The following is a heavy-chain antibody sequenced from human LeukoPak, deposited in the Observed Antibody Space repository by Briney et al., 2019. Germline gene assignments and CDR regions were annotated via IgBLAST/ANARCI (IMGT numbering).Heavy chain of an antibody. CDR2: IYNSDNT. V-gene: IGHV3-53*01. CDR3: ATHPNSGSYYWDSGGDY. J-gene: IGHJ4*02. CDR1: GFTVSSNY. D-gene: IGHD1-26*01. Sequence: GGSLRLSCAASGFTVSSNYLSWVRQAPGKGLEWVSLIYNSDNTYYADSVKGRFTISRDNSKNTLYLQMNSLRAEATAVYYCATHPNSGSYYWDSGGDYWGQGTLVTVSS.